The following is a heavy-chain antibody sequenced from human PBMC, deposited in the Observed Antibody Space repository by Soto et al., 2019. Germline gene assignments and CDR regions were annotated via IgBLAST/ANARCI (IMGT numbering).Heavy chain of an antibody. Sequence: SETLSLTCTVSGDSISSGDYYWSWIRQPPGKGLEWIAYIHNSVSTHYNPSLKSRVTISVDTSKNQFSLKLSSVTAADTAVYYCARSRYSGSYFFDYWGQGILVT. V-gene: IGHV4-30-4*01. J-gene: IGHJ4*02. D-gene: IGHD1-26*01. CDR1: GDSISSGDYY. CDR2: IHNSVST. CDR3: ARSRYSGSYFFDY.